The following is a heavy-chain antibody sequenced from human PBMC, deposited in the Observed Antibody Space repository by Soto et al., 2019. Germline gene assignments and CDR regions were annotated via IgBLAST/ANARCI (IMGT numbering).Heavy chain of an antibody. Sequence: PSETLSLTCAVSGGSISSGGYYWTWIRQPPGKGLEWIGFIYNSGSTHYNPSLRSRVTISVDTSKNQFSLKLRSVTAADTAVYYCASMGYHYGSGSYPLDYWGQGTLVTVS. J-gene: IGHJ4*02. CDR1: GGSISSGGYY. CDR2: IYNSGST. CDR3: ASMGYHYGSGSYPLDY. V-gene: IGHV4-61*08. D-gene: IGHD3-10*01.